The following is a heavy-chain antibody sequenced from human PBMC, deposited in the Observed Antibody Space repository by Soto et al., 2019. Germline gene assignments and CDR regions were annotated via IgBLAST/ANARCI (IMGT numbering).Heavy chain of an antibody. Sequence: PGGSLRLSCAASGFTFSSYGMHWVRQAPGKGLEWVAVISYDGSNKYYADSVKGRFTISRDNSKNTLYLQMNSLRAEDTAVYYCAKDKVWRSYRQYYFDYWGQGTLVTVSS. J-gene: IGHJ4*02. CDR3: AKDKVWRSYRQYYFDY. CDR1: GFTFSSYG. V-gene: IGHV3-30*18. D-gene: IGHD1-26*01. CDR2: ISYDGSNK.